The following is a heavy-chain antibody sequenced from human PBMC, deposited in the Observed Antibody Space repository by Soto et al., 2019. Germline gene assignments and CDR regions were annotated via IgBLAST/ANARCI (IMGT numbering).Heavy chain of an antibody. V-gene: IGHV3-9*01. J-gene: IGHJ4*02. CDR3: PKDIAPGGHEY. D-gene: IGHD3-16*01. CDR1: GFTLDDYA. CDR2: IYWNSNRI. Sequence: EVQLVESGGGLVQPGTSLRLSCAASGFTLDDYAMHWVRQAPGKGLEWVSGIYWNSNRIDYADSVKGRFTISRDNAKKSMYLQMNALRAEDTALYYWPKDIAPGGHEYWGQETLVIVSS.